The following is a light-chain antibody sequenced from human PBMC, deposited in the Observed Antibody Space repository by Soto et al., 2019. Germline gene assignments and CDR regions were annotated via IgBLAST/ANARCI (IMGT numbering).Light chain of an antibody. Sequence: EIVMTQSPATLSVSPGERATLSCRASQSISSDLAWYQQKPGQAPRLLIYGASTRAPGIPARFSGIGSGTQFTLTISSLQSEDFAVYYCQQYNNWPPVTFGGGTKVEIK. CDR3: QQYNNWPPVT. CDR2: GAS. V-gene: IGKV3-15*01. J-gene: IGKJ4*01. CDR1: QSISSD.